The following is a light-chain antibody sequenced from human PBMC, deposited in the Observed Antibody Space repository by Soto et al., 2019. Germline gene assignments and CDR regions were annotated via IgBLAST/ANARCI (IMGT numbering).Light chain of an antibody. J-gene: IGKJ4*01. CDR3: MQDLQTSPL. Sequence: IVMTQSPLSLPVTPGEPASISCRSSQSLLHSNGYNYLDWYLQKPGQSPQLLIYLGSNRASGVPDRFSGSGAGTDFTLKISRVEAEDVGVYYCMQDLQTSPLFGGGTKVEIK. V-gene: IGKV2-28*01. CDR1: QSLLHSNGYNY. CDR2: LGS.